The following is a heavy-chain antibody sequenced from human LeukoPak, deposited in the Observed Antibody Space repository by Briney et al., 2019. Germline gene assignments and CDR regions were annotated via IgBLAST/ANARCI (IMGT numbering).Heavy chain of an antibody. D-gene: IGHD2-2*01. CDR3: ARDAIVVVPAAGVYYYYMDV. CDR1: GGTLTYYA. J-gene: IGHJ6*03. Sequence: ASVKVSCKTSGGTLTYYALSWVRQAPGQGLEWLGGLMPLFGSAKYAQKFQGRVTITTDESTSTAYMELSSLRSEDTAVYYCARDAIVVVPAAGVYYYYMDVWGKGTTVTVS. CDR2: LMPLFGSA. V-gene: IGHV1-69*05.